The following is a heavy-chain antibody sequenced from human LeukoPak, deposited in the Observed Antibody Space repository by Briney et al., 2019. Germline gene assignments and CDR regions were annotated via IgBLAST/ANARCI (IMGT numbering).Heavy chain of an antibody. J-gene: IGHJ4*02. CDR3: ARGGSGIAGFDY. D-gene: IGHD3-10*01. CDR2: VNSDGGST. V-gene: IGHV3-74*01. CDR1: GFTFSSYW. Sequence: GGSLRLSCAASGFTFSSYWMHWVRQAPGKGLVWVSRVNSDGGSTTYGDSVKGRFTISRDNSKNTLYLQMNSLRAEDTAVYYCARGGSGIAGFDYWGQGTLVTVSS.